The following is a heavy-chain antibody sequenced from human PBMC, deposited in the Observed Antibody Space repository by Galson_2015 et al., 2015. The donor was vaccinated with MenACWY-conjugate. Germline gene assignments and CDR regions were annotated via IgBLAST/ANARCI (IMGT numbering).Heavy chain of an antibody. V-gene: IGHV2-5*02. CDR1: GFSLTTSGVG. D-gene: IGHD7-27*01. J-gene: IGHJ3*01. CDR2: IYWDDDR. CDR3: VPILITYGVLSGDDSFDG. Sequence: PALVKPTQTLTLTCTFSGFSLTTSGVGVGWIRQPPGKALEWLALIYWDDDRRYSPSLRTRLAITKDTSRNQVVFTMANMDPVDTATFYCVPILITYGVLSGDDSFDGWGLGTVVPVSS.